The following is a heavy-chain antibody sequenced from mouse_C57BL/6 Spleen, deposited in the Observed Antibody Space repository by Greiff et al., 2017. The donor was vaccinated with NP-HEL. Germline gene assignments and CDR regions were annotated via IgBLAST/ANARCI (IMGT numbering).Heavy chain of an antibody. V-gene: IGHV5-6*01. CDR1: GFTFSSYG. CDR2: ISSGGSYT. J-gene: IGHJ3*01. CDR3: ARHHLGSSPFAY. D-gene: IGHD1-1*01. Sequence: EVKLVESGGDLVKPGGSLKLSCAASGFTFSSYGMSWVRQTPDKRLEWVATISSGGSYTYYPDSVKGRFTISRDNAKNTLYLQMSSLKSEDTAMYYCARHHLGSSPFAYWGQGTLVTVSA.